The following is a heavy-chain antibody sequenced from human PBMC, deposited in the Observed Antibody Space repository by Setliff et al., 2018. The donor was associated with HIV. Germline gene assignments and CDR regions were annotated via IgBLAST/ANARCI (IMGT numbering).Heavy chain of an antibody. Sequence: ASVKVSCKASGYTFTAYQMHWVRQAPGQGLEWMGWINPNSGGTNSAQKFQGRVTMTRDTSISVAYMELSSLTSDDTAVYYCARAIRYYDSSGYYLDFWGQGTLVTVSS. D-gene: IGHD3-22*01. J-gene: IGHJ4*02. CDR1: GYTFTAYQ. V-gene: IGHV1-2*02. CDR3: ARAIRYYDSSGYYLDF. CDR2: INPNSGGT.